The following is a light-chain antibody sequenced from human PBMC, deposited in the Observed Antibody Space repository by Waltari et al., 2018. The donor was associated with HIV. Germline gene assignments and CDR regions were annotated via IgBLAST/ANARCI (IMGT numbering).Light chain of an antibody. V-gene: IGKV3-15*01. CDR3: QQYNNWPGT. Sequence: ETVMTQSPATLSVSPGERATLSCRGSQSVSSNLAWYQQKPGQAPRLLIYGASTRATGIPARFSGSGSGTEFTLTISSLQSEDFAVYYCQQYNNWPGTFGQGTKVEI. CDR2: GAS. J-gene: IGKJ1*01. CDR1: QSVSSN.